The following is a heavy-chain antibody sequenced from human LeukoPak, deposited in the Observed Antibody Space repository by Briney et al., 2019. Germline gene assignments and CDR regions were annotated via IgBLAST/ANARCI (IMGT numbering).Heavy chain of an antibody. D-gene: IGHD3-10*01. CDR2: IYYSGST. CDR1: GGSISSYY. V-gene: IGHV4-59*01. J-gene: IGHJ6*02. CDR3: ARGSSGDYGMDV. Sequence: SETLSLTCTVSGGSISSYYWSWIRQPPGKGLEWIGYIYYSGSTNYNPSLKSRVTISVDTSKNQFSLKLSSVTAADTAVYYCARGSSGDYGMDVWGQGTTVTVSS.